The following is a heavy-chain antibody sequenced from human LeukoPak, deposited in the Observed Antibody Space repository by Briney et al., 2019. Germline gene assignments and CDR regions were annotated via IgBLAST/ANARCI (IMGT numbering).Heavy chain of an antibody. CDR1: GFTFSSYS. Sequence: GGSLRLSCAASGFTFSSYSMNWVRQAPGKGLEWVSSISSSSSYIYYADSVKGRFTISRDNAKNSLYLQMNSLRAEDTAVYYCARGGGPDSYGYYYFDYWGQGTLVTVSS. V-gene: IGHV3-21*01. CDR3: ARGGGPDSYGYYYFDY. D-gene: IGHD5-18*01. CDR2: ISSSSSYI. J-gene: IGHJ4*02.